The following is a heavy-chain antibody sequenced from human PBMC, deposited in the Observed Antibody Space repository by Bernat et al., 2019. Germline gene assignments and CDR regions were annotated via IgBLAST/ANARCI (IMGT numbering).Heavy chain of an antibody. CDR2: ISGRGGST. D-gene: IGHD1-26*01. CDR1: GFTFSSYA. J-gene: IGHJ6*03. Sequence: EVQLVESGGGLVQPGGSLRLYCAASGFTFSSYAMSWVRQAPGKGLEWVSAISGRGGSTYYADSVKGRFTISRDNSKNTLYLQMNSLRAEDTAVYYCAKREADYYYYYMDVWGKGTTVTVSS. CDR3: AKREADYYYYYMDV. V-gene: IGHV3-23*04.